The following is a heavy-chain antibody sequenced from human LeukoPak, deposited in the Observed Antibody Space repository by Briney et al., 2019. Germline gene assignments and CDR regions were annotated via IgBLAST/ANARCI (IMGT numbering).Heavy chain of an antibody. V-gene: IGHV3-7*05. CDR1: GFIFSDYW. D-gene: IGHD5-18*01. CDR3: ARHTA. Sequence: PGGSLRLSCAASGFIFSDYWMSRVRQAPGKGLEWVANIKHDGSEKYYVDSVEGRFTISRDNARNSLYLLLNSLRAEDTAVYYCARHTAWGQGTLVTVSS. J-gene: IGHJ1*01. CDR2: IKHDGSEK.